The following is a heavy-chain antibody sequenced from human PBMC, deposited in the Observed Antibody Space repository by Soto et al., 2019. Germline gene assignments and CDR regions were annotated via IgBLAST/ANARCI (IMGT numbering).Heavy chain of an antibody. CDR3: ARELQSSTEGH. CDR2: ISIVPNSM. Sequence: DVHLVESGGGLVKAGGSLRLSFVASGLIFSGHSFSWVRKAPGKGLEWVSSISIVPNSMYYADSVKGRFTISRDNAKNTMYLEMDSLRAEDTAVYFCARELQSSTEGHWGKGTLVTVSS. CDR1: GLIFSGHS. V-gene: IGHV3-21*06. D-gene: IGHD3-10*01. J-gene: IGHJ4*02.